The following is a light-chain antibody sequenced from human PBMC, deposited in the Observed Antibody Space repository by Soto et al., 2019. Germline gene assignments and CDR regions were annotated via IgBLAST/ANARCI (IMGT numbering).Light chain of an antibody. J-gene: IGKJ1*01. CDR3: QHYNDYSRI. Sequence: DIQMTQSPSTLSASIGDRVTITCRASQSISSWLAWYQQKPGKAPKLLIYMASNLQSGVPSRFSGSGSATEFTLTISSLQPDDFATYYCQHYNDYSRIFGQGTKVEIK. CDR2: MAS. CDR1: QSISSW. V-gene: IGKV1-5*03.